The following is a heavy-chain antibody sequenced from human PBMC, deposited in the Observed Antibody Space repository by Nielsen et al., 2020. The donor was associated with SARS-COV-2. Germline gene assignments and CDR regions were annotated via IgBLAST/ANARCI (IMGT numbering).Heavy chain of an antibody. V-gene: IGHV1-69*13. CDR3: AREVSYDILTGYNYYYYYMDV. CDR1: GGTFSSYA. D-gene: IGHD3-9*01. J-gene: IGHJ6*03. CDR2: IIPIFGTA. Sequence: SVKVSCKASGGTFSSYAISWVRQAPGQGLEWMGGIIPIFGTANYAQKFQGRVTITADESTSTAYMELSSLRSEDTAVYYCAREVSYDILTGYNYYYYYMDVWGKGTTVTVSS.